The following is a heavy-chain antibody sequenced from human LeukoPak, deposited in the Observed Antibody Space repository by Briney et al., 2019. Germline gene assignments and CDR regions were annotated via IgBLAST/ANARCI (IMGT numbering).Heavy chain of an antibody. CDR1: GFTVSSND. CDR2: IYKSGNT. J-gene: IGHJ4*02. Sequence: PGGSLRLSCAASGFTVSSNDMTRVRQAPGKGLEWVSVIYKSGNTFYSDSVKGRFTISRDNSKNAVYLQMDSLRAEDTAVYYCARYTSGSYFDSWGQGTLVTVSS. CDR3: ARYTSGSYFDS. V-gene: IGHV3-53*01. D-gene: IGHD6-19*01.